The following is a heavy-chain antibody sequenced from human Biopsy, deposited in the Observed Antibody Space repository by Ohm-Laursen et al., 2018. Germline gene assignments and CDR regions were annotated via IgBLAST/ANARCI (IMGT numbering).Heavy chain of an antibody. Sequence: ASVKVSCKASGYTFTDYFLHWVRQAPGQGPEGMGWISPSSGGTNYAQKFQGRVTMIRDTSAATGYMELSSLRSADTAVYFCARNTGWYGDLYYFDYWGQGTLVTVSS. V-gene: IGHV1-2*02. CDR2: ISPSSGGT. CDR3: ARNTGWYGDLYYFDY. J-gene: IGHJ4*02. D-gene: IGHD6-19*01. CDR1: GYTFTDYF.